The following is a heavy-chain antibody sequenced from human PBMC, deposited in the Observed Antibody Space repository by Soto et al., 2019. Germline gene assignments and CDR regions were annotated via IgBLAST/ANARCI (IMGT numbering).Heavy chain of an antibody. Sequence: PSETLSLTCAVYGGSFSGYYWSWLRQPPGKGLEWIGEINHSGSTNYNPSLKSRVTISVDTSKNQFSLKLSSVTAADTAVYYCARARYGGYFDYWGQGTLVTVSS. J-gene: IGHJ4*02. V-gene: IGHV4-34*01. CDR3: ARARYGGYFDY. CDR2: INHSGST. CDR1: GGSFSGYY. D-gene: IGHD5-18*01.